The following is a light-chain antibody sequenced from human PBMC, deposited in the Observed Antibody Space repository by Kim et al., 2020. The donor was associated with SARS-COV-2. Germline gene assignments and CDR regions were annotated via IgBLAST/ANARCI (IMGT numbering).Light chain of an antibody. J-gene: IGKJ1*01. CDR1: QSIRSW. Sequence: VGDRVTITCRASQSIRSWLAWYQQKPGKAPKVLIYDASSLESGVPSRFSDSGSGTEFTLTISSLQPDDFATYYCQQYNSHSPSWTFGQGTKVDIK. V-gene: IGKV1-5*01. CDR3: QQYNSHSPSWT. CDR2: DAS.